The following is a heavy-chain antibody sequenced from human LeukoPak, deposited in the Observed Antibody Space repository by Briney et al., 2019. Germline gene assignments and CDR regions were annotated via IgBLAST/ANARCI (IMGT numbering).Heavy chain of an antibody. CDR2: INWNSDSI. V-gene: IGHV3-9*01. CDR3: AELGITMIGGV. Sequence: GGSLRLSCAVSGFTFDDYAMHWVRQVPGKGLEWVSGINWNSDSIGYADSVKGRFTISRDNAKNSLYLQMNSLRAEDTAVYYCAELGITMIGGVWGKGTTVTISS. D-gene: IGHD3-10*02. CDR1: GFTFDDYA. J-gene: IGHJ6*04.